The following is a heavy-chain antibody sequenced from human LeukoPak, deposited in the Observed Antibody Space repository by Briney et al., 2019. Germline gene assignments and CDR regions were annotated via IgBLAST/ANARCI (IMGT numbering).Heavy chain of an antibody. V-gene: IGHV3-20*04. J-gene: IGHJ3*01. Sequence: GGSLRLSCAASGFTFDDYAVSWVRQAPGKGLEWVSGINWDGGSTGYADSVKGRFTTSRDNAKNSLYLQMNSLRAEDTALYYCARDPIVTAFDVWGQGTVVTISS. D-gene: IGHD1-26*01. CDR1: GFTFDDYA. CDR3: ARDPIVTAFDV. CDR2: INWDGGST.